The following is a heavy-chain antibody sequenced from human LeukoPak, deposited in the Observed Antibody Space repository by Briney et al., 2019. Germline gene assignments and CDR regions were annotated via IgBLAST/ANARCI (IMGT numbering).Heavy chain of an antibody. CDR3: AREAVFGSFDY. D-gene: IGHD3-10*01. Sequence: GGSLRLSCAASGFTFSSYAMHWVRQAPGKGLEWVAVISYDGSNKCYADSVKGRFTISRDNSKNTLYLQMNSLRAEDTAVYYCAREAVFGSFDYWGQGTLVTVSS. CDR2: ISYDGSNK. CDR1: GFTFSSYA. J-gene: IGHJ4*02. V-gene: IGHV3-30-3*01.